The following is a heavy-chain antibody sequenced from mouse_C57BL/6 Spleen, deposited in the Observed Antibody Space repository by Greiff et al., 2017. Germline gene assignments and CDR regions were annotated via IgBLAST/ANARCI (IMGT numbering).Heavy chain of an antibody. CDR1: GYTFTRYW. CDR2: IYPGSGST. Sequence: QVQLQQPGAELVKPGASVKMSCKASGYTFTRYWITWVKQRPGQGLEWIGDIYPGSGSTNYNEKFNSKATLTVDTSSSTAYMQLSSLTSEDAAVYYVARLLSSYWYFDVWGTGTTVTVSS. V-gene: IGHV1-55*01. CDR3: ARLLSSYWYFDV. J-gene: IGHJ1*03. D-gene: IGHD1-1*01.